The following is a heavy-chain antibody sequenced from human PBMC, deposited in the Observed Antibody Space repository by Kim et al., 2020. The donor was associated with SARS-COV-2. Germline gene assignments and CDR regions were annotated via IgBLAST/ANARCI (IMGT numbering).Heavy chain of an antibody. J-gene: IGHJ4*02. D-gene: IGHD6-19*01. CDR3: ARDRLTVAGIDY. Sequence: SETLSLTCAVYGGSFSGYYWSWIRQPPGKGLEWIGEINHSGSTNYNPSLKSRVTISVDTSKNQFSLKLSSVTAADTAVYYCARDRLTVAGIDYWGQGTLV. CDR1: GGSFSGYY. V-gene: IGHV4-34*01. CDR2: INHSGST.